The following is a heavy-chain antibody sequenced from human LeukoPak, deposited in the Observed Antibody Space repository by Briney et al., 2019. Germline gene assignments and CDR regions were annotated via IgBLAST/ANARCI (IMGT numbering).Heavy chain of an antibody. CDR3: ARERMLTVFDY. Sequence: SETLSLTCTVSGGSISSYYWSWLRQPPGKGLEWIGYIYYSGSTNYNPSLKSRVTISVDTSKNQFSPKLSSVTAADTAVYYCARERMLTVFDYWGRGTLVTVPS. V-gene: IGHV4-59*01. CDR1: GGSISSYY. J-gene: IGHJ4*02. CDR2: IYYSGST. D-gene: IGHD2-8*01.